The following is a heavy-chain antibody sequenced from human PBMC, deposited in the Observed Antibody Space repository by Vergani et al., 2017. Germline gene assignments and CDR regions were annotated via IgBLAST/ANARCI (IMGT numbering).Heavy chain of an antibody. J-gene: IGHJ3*02. Sequence: QVQLVQSGAEVKKPGASVKVSCKASGYTFTGYYMHWVRQAPGXGLEWMGWINPNSGGSNYAQKFQGWVTMTRDTSISTAYMELSRLRSDDTAVYYCARGYYYDSSGYHPRREHAFDIWGQGTMVTVSS. CDR3: ARGYYYDSSGYHPRREHAFDI. V-gene: IGHV1-2*04. CDR2: INPNSGGS. D-gene: IGHD3-22*01. CDR1: GYTFTGYY.